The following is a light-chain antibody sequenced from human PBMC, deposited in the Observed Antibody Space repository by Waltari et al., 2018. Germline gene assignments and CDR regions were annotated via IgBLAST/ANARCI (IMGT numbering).Light chain of an antibody. CDR1: QSVSRA. CDR2: GAS. Sequence: ELVLTQSPGTLSLSLGERATVSCRASQSVSRALAWYQQKPGQAPRLLIYGASTSATGIPDRFSGSGSGTDFSLTISRVEPDDFAVYYCQHYLRLPVTFGQGTTVEI. J-gene: IGKJ1*01. V-gene: IGKV3-20*01. CDR3: QHYLRLPVT.